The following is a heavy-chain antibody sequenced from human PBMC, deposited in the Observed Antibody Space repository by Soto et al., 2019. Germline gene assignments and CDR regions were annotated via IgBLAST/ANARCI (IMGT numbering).Heavy chain of an antibody. CDR1: GGTFSSYA. J-gene: IGHJ1*01. CDR2: IIPIFGTA. D-gene: IGHD2-15*01. V-gene: IGHV1-69*01. CDR3: ARTVAAIGYFQH. Sequence: QVQLVQSGAEVKKPGSSVKVSCKASGGTFSSYALSWVRQAPGQGLEWMGGIIPIFGTANYAQKFQGRVTITADESTRTAYMELSSLRSEDTAVYYCARTVAAIGYFQHWGQGNLVTFSS.